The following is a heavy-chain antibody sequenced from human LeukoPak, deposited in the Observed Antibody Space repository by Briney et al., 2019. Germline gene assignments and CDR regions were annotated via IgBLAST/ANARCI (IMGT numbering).Heavy chain of an antibody. Sequence: GASVKVSCKASGGTFSSYAISWVRQATGQGLEWMGWMNPNSGNSGYAQKFQGRVIMTRDTSISTAYMELHSLRSEDTAVYYCARGYSPCIRTTGNDYWGQGTLVTVSS. J-gene: IGHJ4*02. CDR1: GGTFSSYA. CDR2: MNPNSGNS. D-gene: IGHD1-1*01. CDR3: ARGYSPCIRTTGNDY. V-gene: IGHV1-8*02.